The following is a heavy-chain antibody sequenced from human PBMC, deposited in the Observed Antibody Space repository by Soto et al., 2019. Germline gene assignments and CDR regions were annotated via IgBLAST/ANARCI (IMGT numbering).Heavy chain of an antibody. J-gene: IGHJ5*02. CDR2: ISYDGSNK. CDR1: GFTFSSYA. CDR3: VRDSRSYYDILTAFDP. Sequence: GGSLRLSCAASGFTFSSYAMHWVRQAPGKGLEWVAVISYDGSNKYYADSVKGRFTISRDNSKNTLYLQMNSLRAEDTAVYYCVRDSRSYYDILTAFDPWGQGTLVTVSS. D-gene: IGHD3-9*01. V-gene: IGHV3-30-3*01.